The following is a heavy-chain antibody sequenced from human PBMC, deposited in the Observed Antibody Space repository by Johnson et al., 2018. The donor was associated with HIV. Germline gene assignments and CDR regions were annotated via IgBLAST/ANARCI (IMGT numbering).Heavy chain of an antibody. CDR1: GFTFNRAW. CDR3: TTGPVGATKGGGAFDI. Sequence: VQLVESGGGLVKPGGSLRLSCAASGFTFNRAWMSWVRQAPGRGLEWVGRIKSKTDGGTTDNAAPVNGRFTISRNDSNSMLYLQMNNLKTEDKAVYYCTTGPVGATKGGGAFDIWGQGTMVTVSS. CDR2: IKSKTDGGTT. V-gene: IGHV3-15*01. J-gene: IGHJ3*02. D-gene: IGHD1-26*01.